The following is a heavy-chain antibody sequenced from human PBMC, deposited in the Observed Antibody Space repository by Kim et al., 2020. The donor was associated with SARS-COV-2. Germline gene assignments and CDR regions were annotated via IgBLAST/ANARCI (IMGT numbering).Heavy chain of an antibody. V-gene: IGHV1-3*01. CDR3: ARDMVVGTPAPFDY. D-gene: IGHD2-21*01. CDR1: GYTFIKYA. J-gene: IGHJ4*02. Sequence: ASVKVSCEASGYTFIKYAIHWMRQAPGQRLEWMGWISAGSGNTKYSQKFKGRITITRDTSASTAYMELGSLRSEDTALYYCARDMVVGTPAPFDYWGQGTLVTVSS. CDR2: ISAGSGNT.